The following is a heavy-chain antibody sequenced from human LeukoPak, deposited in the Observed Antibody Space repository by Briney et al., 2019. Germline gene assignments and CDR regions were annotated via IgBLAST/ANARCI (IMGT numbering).Heavy chain of an antibody. CDR1: GGSISTYY. CDR3: ARRGSMGGSFVGAFDI. D-gene: IGHD1-26*01. J-gene: IGHJ3*02. CDR2: IYYSGNT. Sequence: SETLSLTCTVSGGSISTYYWTWIRQPPGKGLEWIGYIYYSGNTNYNPSLKSRVTISLDTSKNQFSLKLSSVTAADTAVYYCARRGSMGGSFVGAFDIWGQGTMVTVSS. V-gene: IGHV4-59*08.